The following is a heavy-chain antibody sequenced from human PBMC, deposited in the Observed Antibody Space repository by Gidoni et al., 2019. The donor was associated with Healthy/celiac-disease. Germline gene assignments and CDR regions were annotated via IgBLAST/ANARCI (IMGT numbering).Heavy chain of an antibody. Sequence: QVQLVQSGAEVKKPGSSVKVSCKASGGTFSSYAISWVRQAPGQGLEWMGGIIPIFGTANYAQKFQGRVTITADESTSTAYMELSSLRSEDTAVYYCARGHNSGYCSSTSCYAGSDYWGQGTLVTVSS. CDR1: GGTFSSYA. D-gene: IGHD2-2*01. CDR3: ARGHNSGYCSSTSCYAGSDY. V-gene: IGHV1-69*01. J-gene: IGHJ4*02. CDR2: IIPIFGTA.